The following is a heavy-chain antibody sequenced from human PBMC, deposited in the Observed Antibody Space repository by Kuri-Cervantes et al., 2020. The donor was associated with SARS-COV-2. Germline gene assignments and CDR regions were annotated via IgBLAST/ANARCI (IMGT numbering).Heavy chain of an antibody. V-gene: IGHV3-21*01. J-gene: IGHJ4*02. Sequence: GESLKISCAASGFSFSSYSMNWVRQAPGKGLEWVSSISSSSSYIYYADSVKGRFTISRDNAKNSLYLQMNSLRAEDTAVYYCARGSALLSLDYWGQGTLVTVSS. D-gene: IGHD2-8*01. CDR2: ISSSSSYI. CDR3: ARGSALLSLDY. CDR1: GFSFSSYS.